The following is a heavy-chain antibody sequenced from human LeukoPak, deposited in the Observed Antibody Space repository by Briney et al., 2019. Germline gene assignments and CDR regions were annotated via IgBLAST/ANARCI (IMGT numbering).Heavy chain of an antibody. CDR1: GFTFNSYS. D-gene: IGHD3-10*01. CDR2: ISSSDSTI. CDR3: ARGDENYYGSGSQDY. V-gene: IGHV3-48*01. J-gene: IGHJ4*02. Sequence: GGSLRLSCAASGFTFNSYSMSWVRQAPGKGLEWVSYISSSDSTIYYADSVRGRFTIPRDSAKNSLYLQMNSLRAEDTAVYYCARGDENYYGSGSQDYWGQGTLVTVSS.